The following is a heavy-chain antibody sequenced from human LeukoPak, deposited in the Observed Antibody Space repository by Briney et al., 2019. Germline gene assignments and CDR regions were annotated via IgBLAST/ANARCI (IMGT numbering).Heavy chain of an antibody. CDR1: GFTFSNYA. J-gene: IGHJ5*02. D-gene: IGHD3-22*01. CDR2: ISGSGGST. V-gene: IGHV3-23*01. CDR3: AKGGSPYGDFYDSSGYEWELFDP. Sequence: GGSLRLSCAASGFTFSNYAMSWVRQAPGKGLEWVSAISGSGGSTYYADSVKGRFTISRDNSKNTLYLQMNSLRAEDTAVYYCAKGGSPYGDFYDSSGYEWELFDPWGQGTLVTVSS.